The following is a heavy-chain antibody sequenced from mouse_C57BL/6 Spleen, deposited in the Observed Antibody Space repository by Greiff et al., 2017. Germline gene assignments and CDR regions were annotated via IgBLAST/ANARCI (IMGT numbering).Heavy chain of an antibody. CDR1: GYTFTSYW. V-gene: IGHV1-61*01. Sequence: QVQLQQPGAELVRPGSSVKLSCKASGYTFTSYWMDWVKQRPGQGLEWIGNIYPSDSETHYNQKFKDKATLTVDKSSSTAYMQLSSLTSEDSAVYYCARQNYGSSYPYYSDYWGQGTTLTVSS. J-gene: IGHJ2*01. CDR2: IYPSDSET. D-gene: IGHD1-1*01. CDR3: ARQNYGSSYPYYSDY.